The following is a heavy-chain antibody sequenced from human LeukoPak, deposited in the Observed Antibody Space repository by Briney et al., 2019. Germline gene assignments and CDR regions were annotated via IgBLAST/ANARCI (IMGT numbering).Heavy chain of an antibody. D-gene: IGHD1-26*01. Sequence: PGGSLRLSCAASGFTFSHAWMSWVRQAPGKGLEWVSYIRSSGSTIYYADSVKGRFTISRDNAKNSLYLQMNSLRAEDTAVYYCARDSHEGGGTYHDYWGQGTLVTVSS. CDR1: GFTFSHAW. J-gene: IGHJ4*02. CDR2: IRSSGSTI. CDR3: ARDSHEGGGTYHDY. V-gene: IGHV3-11*04.